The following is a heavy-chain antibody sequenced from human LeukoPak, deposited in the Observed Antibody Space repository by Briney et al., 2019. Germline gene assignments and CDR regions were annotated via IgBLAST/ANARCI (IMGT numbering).Heavy chain of an antibody. J-gene: IGHJ1*01. Sequence: SETLSLTCTVSGGSISSGDYYWSWISQPPGMGLVWSGYIYYSGSTYYNPYLKSRVTISVDTTKNQFSLKLSSVAAADTALYYWAIAQDSSGYSPFQNWGQGTLVTVSS. CDR3: AIAQDSSGYSPFQN. V-gene: IGHV4-30-4*01. D-gene: IGHD3-22*01. CDR2: IYYSGST. CDR1: GGSISSGDYY.